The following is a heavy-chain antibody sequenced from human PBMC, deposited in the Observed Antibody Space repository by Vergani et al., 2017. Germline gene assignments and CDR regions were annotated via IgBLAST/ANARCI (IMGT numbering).Heavy chain of an antibody. CDR1: GYTFSNYY. CDR2: INPSGGHT. J-gene: IGHJ4*02. CDR3: ARGDYGIMTGYRY. D-gene: IGHD3-9*01. Sequence: QVQVVQSGAEVKKSGASVKVSCKTSGYTFSNYYMHLVRQAPGQGLELMGIINPSGGHTNYAQKFQRRVTMTRDTSTSTVYMELSRLRSEDTARYYCARGDYGIMTGYRYWGQGTLVTVSA. V-gene: IGHV1-46*03.